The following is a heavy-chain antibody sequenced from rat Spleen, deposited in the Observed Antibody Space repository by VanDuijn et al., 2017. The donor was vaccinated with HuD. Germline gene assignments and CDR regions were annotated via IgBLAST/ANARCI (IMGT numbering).Heavy chain of an antibody. V-gene: IGHV5-25*01. J-gene: IGHJ2*01. CDR3: ARSYGYY. CDR2: ISTGGGNT. D-gene: IGHD1-7*01. Sequence: EVQLVESDGGLVQPGRSLKLSCAASGFTFDNFYMAWVRQAPTKGLEWVAYISTGGGNTYYRDSVKGRFTISRDNAKSTLFLQMDSLRSEDTAMYFCARSYGYYWGQGVMVTVSS. CDR1: GFTFDNFY.